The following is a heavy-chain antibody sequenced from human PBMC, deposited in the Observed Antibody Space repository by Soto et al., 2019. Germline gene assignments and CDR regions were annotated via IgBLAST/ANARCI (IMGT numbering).Heavy chain of an antibody. CDR1: GGSVSSGSYY. CDR3: ARALSVTTFENWFDP. J-gene: IGHJ5*02. CDR2: IYYSGST. D-gene: IGHD4-17*01. V-gene: IGHV4-61*01. Sequence: QVQLQESGPGLVKPSETLSLTCTVSGGSVSSGSYYWSWIRQPPGKGLEWIGYIYYSGSTNYNPSLKSRVTISVDTSKNQFSLKLSSVTAADTAVYYCARALSVTTFENWFDPWGQGTLVTVSS.